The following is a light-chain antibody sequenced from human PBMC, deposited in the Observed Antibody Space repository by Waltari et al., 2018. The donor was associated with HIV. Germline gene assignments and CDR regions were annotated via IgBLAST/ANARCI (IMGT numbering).Light chain of an antibody. CDR3: QQYAASPLT. J-gene: IGKJ4*01. Sequence: EIVLTQSPDTLSVSPGERATLSCRASQCVRSASLAWYQQKPGQAPRLLIYGASSRAPGIPDRFSGSGAVTDFILTISRLEPEDCAVYYCQQYAASPLTFGGGTKVEIK. V-gene: IGKV3-20*01. CDR1: QCVRSAS. CDR2: GAS.